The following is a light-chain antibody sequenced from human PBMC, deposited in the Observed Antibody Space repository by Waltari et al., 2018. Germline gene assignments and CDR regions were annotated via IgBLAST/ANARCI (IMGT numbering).Light chain of an antibody. CDR3: QQYNNWPT. CDR1: QSISTN. Sequence: EIVVTQSPATLSVSPGDRATLSCRASQSISTNLVWYQHKPGQAPRLLIYDASTRATGVPPRFSGSESGTEFTLTINRLQSEDFAVYYCQQYNNWPTFGQGTKLAIK. V-gene: IGKV3-15*01. J-gene: IGKJ2*01. CDR2: DAS.